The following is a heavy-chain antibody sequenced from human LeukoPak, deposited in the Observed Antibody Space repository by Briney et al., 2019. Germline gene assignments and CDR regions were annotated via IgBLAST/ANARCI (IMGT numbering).Heavy chain of an antibody. Sequence: PSETLSLTCDVYGGSFSAYCWSWVRQPPGRGLEWIGEITHGGGTNYNPSLKSRVTISVDTSKIQFSLKLSSVAATDTPVYFCARLRFDFWSGYTHPYFDYWGQGTLVTVSS. CDR2: ITHGGGT. CDR3: ARLRFDFWSGYTHPYFDY. V-gene: IGHV4-34*01. CDR1: GGSFSAYC. J-gene: IGHJ4*02. D-gene: IGHD3-3*01.